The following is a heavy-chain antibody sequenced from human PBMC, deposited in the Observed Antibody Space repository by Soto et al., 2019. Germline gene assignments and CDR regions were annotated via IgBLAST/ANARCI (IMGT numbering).Heavy chain of an antibody. CDR1: GGSISSYY. CDR2: IDYSGST. V-gene: IGHV4-59*08. D-gene: IGHD3-16*01. CDR3: TRRWGGALDY. J-gene: IGHJ4*02. Sequence: QVQLQESGPGLVKPSETLSLTCTVYGGSISSYYWSWIRQPPGKGLEWIGYIDYSGSTNYYPSLKSRVTIAVDTSKNQFSLKLNSGTAADTAGYYCTRRWGGALDYWGQGTLVTVSS.